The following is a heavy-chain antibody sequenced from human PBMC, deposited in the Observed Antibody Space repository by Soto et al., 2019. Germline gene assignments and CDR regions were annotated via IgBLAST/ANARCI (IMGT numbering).Heavy chain of an antibody. Sequence: QVQLVESGGGVVQPGRSLRLSCAASGFTFSSYGMHWVRQAPGKGLEWVAVIWYDGSNKYYADSVKGRFTISRDNSKNTLYLQMKSLRAEDTAVYYCARGRYCSGGSCYFDWFDPWGQGTLVTVSS. CDR2: IWYDGSNK. D-gene: IGHD2-15*01. CDR3: ARGRYCSGGSCYFDWFDP. V-gene: IGHV3-33*01. J-gene: IGHJ5*02. CDR1: GFTFSSYG.